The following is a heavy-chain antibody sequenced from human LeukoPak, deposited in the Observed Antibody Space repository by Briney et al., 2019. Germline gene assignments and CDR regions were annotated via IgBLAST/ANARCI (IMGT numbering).Heavy chain of an antibody. CDR2: IYHSGST. Sequence: KPSETLSPTCAVSGYSISSGYYWGWIRQPPGKGLEWIGSIYHSGSTYYNPSLKSRVTISVDTSKNQFSLKLSPVTAADTAVYYCASPVFLGYWGQGTLVTVSS. J-gene: IGHJ4*02. CDR3: ASPVFLGY. CDR1: GYSISSGYY. V-gene: IGHV4-38-2*01. D-gene: IGHD3-3*01.